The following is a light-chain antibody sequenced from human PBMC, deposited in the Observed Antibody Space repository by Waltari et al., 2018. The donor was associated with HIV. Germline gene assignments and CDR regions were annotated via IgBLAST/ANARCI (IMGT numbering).Light chain of an antibody. CDR1: SSDVGYYNL. Sequence: QSALPQPASVSGSRGQSLTISCTGSSSDVGYYNLVYWYQQKADKASKVLIYKVNKRPSGVSNRFSGSKSGNTASLTISGLQAEDEAHYYCCSYADSSTVIFGGGTKLTVL. V-gene: IGLV2-23*02. J-gene: IGLJ2*01. CDR2: KVN. CDR3: CSYADSSTVI.